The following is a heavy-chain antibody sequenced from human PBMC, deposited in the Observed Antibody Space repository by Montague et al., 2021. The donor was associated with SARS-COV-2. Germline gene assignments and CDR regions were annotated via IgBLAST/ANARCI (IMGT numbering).Heavy chain of an antibody. Sequence: SETLSLTCIVSGSSVRSYYWSWIRQPPGKGLEWIGYIYDSGSTNYNPSLKSRVTISVDTSKNQFSLKLSSVTAADTAVYYCARENTVTTCGGPYYIDSWGQGTLVTVSA. J-gene: IGHJ4*02. CDR3: ARENTVTTCGGPYYIDS. D-gene: IGHD4-17*01. CDR1: GSSVRSYY. CDR2: IYDSGST. V-gene: IGHV4-59*02.